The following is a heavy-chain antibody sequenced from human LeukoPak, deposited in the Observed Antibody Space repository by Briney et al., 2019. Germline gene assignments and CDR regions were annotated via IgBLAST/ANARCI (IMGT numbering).Heavy chain of an antibody. CDR2: INQDVSRI. J-gene: IGHJ4*02. CDR3: ARLKDDVTKFDY. D-gene: IGHD2-8*01. CDR1: GLSFSRYW. V-gene: IGHV3-7*01. Sequence: GGSLRLSCAGSGLSFSRYWMAWVRQAPGKGLEWVASINQDVSRIHYVDSVKGRFTISRDNAKSSLFLQMTSLRVEDTAVYYCARLKDDVTKFDYWGQGTLVTVSS.